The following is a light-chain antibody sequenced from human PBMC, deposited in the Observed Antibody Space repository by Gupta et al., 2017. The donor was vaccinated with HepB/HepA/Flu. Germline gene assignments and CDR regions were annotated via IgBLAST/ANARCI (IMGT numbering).Light chain of an antibody. CDR2: GAS. CDR3: QEYNEWA. CDR1: QNVGSN. V-gene: IGKV3-15*01. Sequence: EIVMTQSPATLSVSPGEGATLSCRTSQNVGSNLAWYQQKPGQTPRLLIYGASTRATCIPARFSGSGSGTEFTLIISSLQSEDFAVYYCQEYNEWAFGQGPKVEI. J-gene: IGKJ1*01.